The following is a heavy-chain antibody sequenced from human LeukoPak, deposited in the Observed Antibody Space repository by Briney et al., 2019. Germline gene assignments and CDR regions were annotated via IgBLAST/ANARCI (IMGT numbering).Heavy chain of an antibody. Sequence: SETLSLTCAVYGGPFSGYYWSWIRQPPGKGLEWIGEINHSGSTNYNPSLKSRVTISVDTSKNQFSLKLSSVTAADTAVYYCARVVAATPHYFDYWGQGTLVTVSS. J-gene: IGHJ4*02. V-gene: IGHV4-34*01. CDR1: GGPFSGYY. D-gene: IGHD2-15*01. CDR2: INHSGST. CDR3: ARVVAATPHYFDY.